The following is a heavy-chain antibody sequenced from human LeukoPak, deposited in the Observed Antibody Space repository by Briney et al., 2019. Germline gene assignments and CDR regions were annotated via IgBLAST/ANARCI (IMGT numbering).Heavy chain of an antibody. CDR1: GGSISSGGYY. CDR3: ARGEGIITIFGVVINWFDP. J-gene: IGHJ5*02. D-gene: IGHD3-3*01. CDR2: IYYSGST. V-gene: IGHV4-61*08. Sequence: SETLSLTCTVSGGSISSGGYYWSWIRQHPGKGLEWIGYIYYSGSTNYNPSLKSRVTISVDTSKNQFSLKLSSVTAADTAVYYCARGEGIITIFGVVINWFDPWGQGTLVTVSS.